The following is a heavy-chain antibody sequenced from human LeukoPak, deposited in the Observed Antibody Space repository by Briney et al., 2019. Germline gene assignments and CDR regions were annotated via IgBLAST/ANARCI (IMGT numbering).Heavy chain of an antibody. D-gene: IGHD2-2*01. J-gene: IGHJ5*02. Sequence: GGSLRLSCAASGFTFSSYSMNWVRQAPGKGLEWVSSISSSSSYIYYADSVKGRFTIPRDNAKNSLYLQMNSLRAEDTAVYYCAREATVNIVVVPAPNWFDPWGQGTLVTVSS. CDR3: AREATVNIVVVPAPNWFDP. CDR1: GFTFSSYS. CDR2: ISSSSSYI. V-gene: IGHV3-21*01.